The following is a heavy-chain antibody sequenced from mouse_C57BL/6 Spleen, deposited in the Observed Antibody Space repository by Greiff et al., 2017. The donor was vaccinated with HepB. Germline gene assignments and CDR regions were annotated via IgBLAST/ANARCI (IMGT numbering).Heavy chain of an antibody. CDR1: GYTFTDYY. Sequence: EVQLQQSGPELVKPGASVKISCKASGYTFTDYYMNWVKQSHGKSLEWIGDINPNNGGTSYNQKFKGKATLTVDKSSSTAYMELRSLTSEDSAVYYCACSRGSYFDYWGQGTTLTVSS. V-gene: IGHV1-26*01. D-gene: IGHD1-1*01. CDR3: ACSRGSYFDY. J-gene: IGHJ2*01. CDR2: INPNNGGT.